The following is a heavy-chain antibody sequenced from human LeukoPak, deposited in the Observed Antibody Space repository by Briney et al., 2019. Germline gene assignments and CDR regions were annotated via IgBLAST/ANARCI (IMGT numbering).Heavy chain of an antibody. J-gene: IGHJ6*03. Sequence: SETLSLTCTVSHGSVSGNYWGWIRQPPGKGLEFIGYIYSSGSANYIPSLKSRVKMSVDTSKNQFSLRLTSVTAADTAVYFCARLGSFCTKGVCFSEHYYYYYMDVWGRGTTVTVSS. D-gene: IGHD2-8*01. CDR2: IYSSGSA. V-gene: IGHV4-4*09. CDR3: ARLGSFCTKGVCFSEHYYYYYMDV. CDR1: HGSVSGNY.